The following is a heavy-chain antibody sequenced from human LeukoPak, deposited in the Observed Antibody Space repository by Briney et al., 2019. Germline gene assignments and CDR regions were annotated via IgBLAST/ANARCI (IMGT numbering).Heavy chain of an antibody. J-gene: IGHJ6*02. CDR1: GGSISGYY. Sequence: SETLSLTCTVSGGSISGYYWSWIRQPAGKGLEWIGRIYTSESINYNPTLKSRITMSVDTSKNQISLRLSSVTAADTAVYFCARDDLVYSVHHGMDVWGRGITVTVSS. D-gene: IGHD2-15*01. CDR2: IYTSESI. V-gene: IGHV4-4*07. CDR3: ARDDLVYSVHHGMDV.